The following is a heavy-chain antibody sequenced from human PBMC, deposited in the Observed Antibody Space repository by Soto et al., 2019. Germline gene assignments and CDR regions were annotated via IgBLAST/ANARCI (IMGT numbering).Heavy chain of an antibody. V-gene: IGHV4-4*07. Sequence: TSETLSLTCTVSGGSISGYYWSWVRQPAGKGLEWVGRIYIDGTTNYSPSLKSRVTMSLDTSKDQFSLHLNSVTAADTAVYYCSRVGCSNSKCYTRGMDVWGQGTTVTVSS. CDR3: SRVGCSNSKCYTRGMDV. D-gene: IGHD2-2*01. CDR1: GGSISGYY. J-gene: IGHJ6*02. CDR2: IYIDGTT.